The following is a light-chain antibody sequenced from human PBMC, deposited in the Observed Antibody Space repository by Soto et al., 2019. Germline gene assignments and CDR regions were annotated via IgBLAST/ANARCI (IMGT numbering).Light chain of an antibody. CDR2: EVD. CDR1: TRDVGSYNL. V-gene: IGLV2-23*02. Sequence: QSALTQPASVSGSPGQSITISCSGTTRDVGSYNLVSWYQQHPGKAPKIVIYEVDKRPSGVSNRFSGSRSGNTASLTISGLQSEDEADYYCSLYAGSRWVFGGGTKLTVL. CDR3: SLYAGSRWV. J-gene: IGLJ3*02.